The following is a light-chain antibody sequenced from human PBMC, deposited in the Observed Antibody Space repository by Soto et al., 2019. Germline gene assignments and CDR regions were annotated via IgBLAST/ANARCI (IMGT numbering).Light chain of an antibody. V-gene: IGKV3-11*01. J-gene: IGKJ5*01. CDR3: QQRNSWPPTFT. CDR2: DTS. Sequence: EIVFTQSPATLSLSPGERATLSCRASQSVGSFLAWYQQKPGQAPRLLIYDTSIRATGIPARFSGSGSGTDFTLTISSLEXEDFAVYYCQQRNSWPPTFTFGQGTRLEIK. CDR1: QSVGSF.